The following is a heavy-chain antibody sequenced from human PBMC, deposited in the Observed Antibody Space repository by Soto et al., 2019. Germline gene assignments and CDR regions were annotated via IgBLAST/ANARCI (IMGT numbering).Heavy chain of an antibody. CDR1: GYTFTSYW. V-gene: IGHV5-51*01. J-gene: IGHJ6*03. CDR3: ARRPSGGYYYMDV. Sequence: GESLKISCKGSGYTFTSYWIGWLRQMPGKGLEWMGIIYPGDSDTRYSPSFQGQVTISADKSFSTAYLQWSSLKASDTAMYYYARRPSGGYYYMDVWGTGTTVTVSS. D-gene: IGHD3-10*01. CDR2: IYPGDSDT.